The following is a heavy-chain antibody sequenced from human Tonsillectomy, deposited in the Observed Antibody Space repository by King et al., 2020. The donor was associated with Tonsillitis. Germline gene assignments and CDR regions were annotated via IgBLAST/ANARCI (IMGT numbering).Heavy chain of an antibody. D-gene: IGHD1-26*01. CDR2: IIPIFGTE. J-gene: IGHJ6*03. CDR1: GGTFRSNA. CDR3: ARGPQPGLVGGGTIHYFHYMDV. Sequence: QLVQSGAEVKKPGSSVRVSCKVSGGTFRSNAISWVRQAPRQGLEWMGGIIPIFGTEKYAQKFQGRVTITADQSTSTAYMELSSLRSEDTAVYYCARGPQPGLVGGGTIHYFHYMDVWGRGTTVTVSS. V-gene: IGHV1-69*12.